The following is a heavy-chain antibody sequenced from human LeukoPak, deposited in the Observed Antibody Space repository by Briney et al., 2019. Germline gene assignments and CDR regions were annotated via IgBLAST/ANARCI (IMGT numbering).Heavy chain of an antibody. V-gene: IGHV3-48*04. J-gene: IGHJ3*02. CDR3: ARRGDYYGSGIGAFDI. CDR2: ISSSGSTI. Sequence: GGSLRLSCAASGFTFSSYGMHWVRQAPGKGLEWVSYISSSGSTIYYADSVKGRFTISRDNAKNSLYLQMNSLRAEDTAVYYCARRGDYYGSGIGAFDIWGQGTMVTVSS. CDR1: GFTFSSYG. D-gene: IGHD3-10*01.